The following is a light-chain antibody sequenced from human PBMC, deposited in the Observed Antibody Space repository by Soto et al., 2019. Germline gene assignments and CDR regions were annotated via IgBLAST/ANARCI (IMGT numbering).Light chain of an antibody. CDR3: QQYHNAPIP. CDR2: DVS. CDR1: RVSSSW. Sequence: IQMTQSPSTLSASVGDRGTITCLAWRVSSSWLAWYQQQPGTAPLLLIYDVSDSPPGVPSRFSRSPSGTDFTFTISSLQPEDIASYYCQQYHNAPIPFGGGTKVDIK. J-gene: IGKJ4*01. V-gene: IGKV1-33*01.